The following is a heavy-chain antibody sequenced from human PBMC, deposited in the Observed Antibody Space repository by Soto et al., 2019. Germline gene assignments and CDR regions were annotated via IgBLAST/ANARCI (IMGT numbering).Heavy chain of an antibody. CDR1: GGTFSSYA. J-gene: IGHJ4*02. V-gene: IGHV1-69*12. CDR2: IIPIFGTA. Sequence: QVQLVQSGAEVKKPGSSVKVSCKASGGTFSSYAISWVRQAPGQGLEWMGGIIPIFGTANYTQKFQGRVTITADESTSTAYMELSSLRSEDTAVYYCASGQLGYCSGGSCYYYFDYWGQGTLLTVSS. D-gene: IGHD2-15*01. CDR3: ASGQLGYCSGGSCYYYFDY.